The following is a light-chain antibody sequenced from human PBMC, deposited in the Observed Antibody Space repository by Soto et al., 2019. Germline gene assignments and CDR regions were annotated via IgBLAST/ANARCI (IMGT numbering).Light chain of an antibody. Sequence: DIVMTQSPDSLAVSLGARATINCKSSQSVLYSSNNRNYLAWYQHRPGQPPKVLIYWASTRESGVPDRFSGSGSGAEFTFTISSLQDEDVAVYYCQQYYSTPFTFGPGTKVDI. CDR2: WAS. CDR3: QQYYSTPFT. J-gene: IGKJ3*01. V-gene: IGKV4-1*01. CDR1: QSVLYSSNNRNY.